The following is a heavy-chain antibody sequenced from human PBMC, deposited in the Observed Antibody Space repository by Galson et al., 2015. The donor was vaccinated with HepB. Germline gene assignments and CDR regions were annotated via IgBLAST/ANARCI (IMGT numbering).Heavy chain of an antibody. V-gene: IGHV1-18*01. CDR1: GYTFTSYG. CDR2: ISAYNGNT. Sequence: SVKVSCKASGYTFTSYGISWVRQAPGQGLEWMGWISAYNGNTNYAQKLQGRVTMTTDTSTSTAYMELRSLRSDDTAVYYCARDAHLRVGYSGSNPRGVIWGQGTMVTVSS. J-gene: IGHJ3*02. D-gene: IGHD5-12*01. CDR3: ARDAHLRVGYSGSNPRGVI.